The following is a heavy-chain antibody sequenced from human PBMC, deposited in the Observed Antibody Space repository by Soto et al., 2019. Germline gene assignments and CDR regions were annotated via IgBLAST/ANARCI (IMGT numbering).Heavy chain of an antibody. V-gene: IGHV4-31*03. CDR2: IYYRGTT. Sequence: QVQLQESGPGLVKPSQTLSLTCTVYGGFISSGGYYWNWIRQHPGKGLEYIGHIYYRGTTYYNPSLRSRLTISVDTSKNQFSLNLSSVTAADTAVYYCARSIAAAGDDWFDPWGQGTLVTVSS. CDR3: ARSIAAAGDDWFDP. D-gene: IGHD6-13*01. J-gene: IGHJ5*02. CDR1: GGFISSGGYY.